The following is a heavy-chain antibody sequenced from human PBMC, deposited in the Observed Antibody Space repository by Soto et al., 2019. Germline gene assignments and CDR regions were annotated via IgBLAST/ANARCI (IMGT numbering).Heavy chain of an antibody. Sequence: ASVKVSCKASGYTFTSYGISWVRQAPGQGLEWMGWISAYNGNTDYAQKLQGRVTMTTDTSTSTAYMELRSLRSDDTAVYYCAREGYYDILTPRFDCYMDVWGKGTTVTGSS. J-gene: IGHJ6*03. D-gene: IGHD3-9*01. V-gene: IGHV1-18*01. CDR3: AREGYYDILTPRFDCYMDV. CDR1: GYTFTSYG. CDR2: ISAYNGNT.